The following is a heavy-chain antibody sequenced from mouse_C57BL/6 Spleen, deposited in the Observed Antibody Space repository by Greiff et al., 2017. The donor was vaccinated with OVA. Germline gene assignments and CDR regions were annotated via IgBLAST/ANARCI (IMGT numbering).Heavy chain of an antibody. V-gene: IGHV3-6*01. D-gene: IGHD2-3*01. Sequence: VQLKESGPGLVKPSQSLSLTCSVTGYSITSGYYWNWIRQFPGNKLEWMGYISYDGSNNYNPSLKNRISITRDTSKNQFFLKLNSVTTEDTATYYCAREMSYDGYYDYWGQGTTLTVSS. CDR2: ISYDGSN. J-gene: IGHJ2*01. CDR1: GYSITSGYY. CDR3: AREMSYDGYYDY.